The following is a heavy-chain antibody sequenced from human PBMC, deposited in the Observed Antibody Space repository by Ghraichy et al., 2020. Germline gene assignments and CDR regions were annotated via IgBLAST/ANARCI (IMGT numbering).Heavy chain of an antibody. Sequence: GGSLRLSCAASGFTFSSYAMSWVRQAPGKGLEWVSAISGSGGSTYYADSVKGRFTISRDNSKNTLYLQMNSLRAEDTAVYYCAKDRGTAMGPLDAFDIWGQGTMVTVSS. D-gene: IGHD5-18*01. CDR2: ISGSGGST. CDR3: AKDRGTAMGPLDAFDI. CDR1: GFTFSSYA. J-gene: IGHJ3*02. V-gene: IGHV3-23*01.